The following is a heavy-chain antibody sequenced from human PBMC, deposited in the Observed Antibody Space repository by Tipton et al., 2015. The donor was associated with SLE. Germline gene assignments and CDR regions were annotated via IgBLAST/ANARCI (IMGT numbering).Heavy chain of an antibody. Sequence: QSGAEVKMPGSSVKVSCKASGGTFSSHAINWVRQAPGQGLEWMGGITPVVPTADYAQKFQGRVTITTDESKSIAYMELSSLKSEDTAFYYWASDAYEAQLPYFSSRDVWGNGTPVTVS. CDR3: ASDAYEAQLPYFSSRDV. CDR1: GGTFSSHA. CDR2: ITPVVPTA. V-gene: IGHV1-69*05. D-gene: IGHD5-24*01. J-gene: IGHJ6*03.